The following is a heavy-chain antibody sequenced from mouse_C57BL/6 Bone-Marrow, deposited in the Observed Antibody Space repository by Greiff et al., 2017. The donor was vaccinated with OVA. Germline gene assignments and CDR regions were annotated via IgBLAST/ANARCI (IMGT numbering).Heavy chain of an antibody. D-gene: IGHD1-1*01. CDR1: GYTFTDYY. V-gene: IGHV1-26*01. J-gene: IGHJ2*01. CDR3: AITTVVATDY. CDR2: INPNNGGT. Sequence: EVQLQQSGPELVKPGASVKISCKASGYTFTDYYMHWVKQSHGKSLEWIGDINPNNGGTSYNQKFKGKATLTVDKSSSTAYMELRSLTSEDAAVYYCAITTVVATDYWGQGTTLTVSS.